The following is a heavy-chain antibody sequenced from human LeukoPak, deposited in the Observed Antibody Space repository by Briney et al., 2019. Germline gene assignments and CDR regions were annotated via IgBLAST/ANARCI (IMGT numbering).Heavy chain of an antibody. J-gene: IGHJ3*01. CDR3: ARWDAYYTGGIGYSGDFAFDF. CDR2: MKGDGSVK. D-gene: IGHD2-8*02. Sequence: GGSLRLSCAASGFTFNYAWMSWVRQAPGKGLEWVASMKGDGSVKHFLDSVEGRFTISRDNAKNSLYLQMNSQRAEDTAIYYCARWDAYYTGGIGYSGDFAFDFWGQGTLVTVSS. CDR1: GFTFNYAW. V-gene: IGHV3-7*01.